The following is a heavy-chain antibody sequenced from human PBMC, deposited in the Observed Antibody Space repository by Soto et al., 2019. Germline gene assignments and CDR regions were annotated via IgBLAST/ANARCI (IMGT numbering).Heavy chain of an antibody. CDR2: IKSKTDGATT. CDR3: TTDRPNGDPGAFDV. Sequence: EVQLVESGGGLVKPGGSLRLSCAVSGFTFSNAWMSWVRQAPGKGLEWVGRIKSKTDGATTDYATPVKGRFTISRDDSKNTLYLQMNSLKTEDTAVLYCTTDRPNGDPGAFDVWGQGTMVTVSS. CDR1: GFTFSNAW. D-gene: IGHD4-17*01. V-gene: IGHV3-15*01. J-gene: IGHJ3*01.